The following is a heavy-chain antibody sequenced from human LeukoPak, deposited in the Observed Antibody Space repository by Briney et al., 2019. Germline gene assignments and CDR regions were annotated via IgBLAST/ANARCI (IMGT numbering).Heavy chain of an antibody. Sequence: SCKASGFTFSSYGMHWVRQAPGKGLEWVALILYDGSNKYYADSVKGRFTISRDNSKNTLYLQMNSLRAEDTAVYYCAKIGPAYCGGDCYLGNWGQGTLVTVSS. CDR2: ILYDGSNK. D-gene: IGHD2-21*02. J-gene: IGHJ4*02. V-gene: IGHV3-30*18. CDR1: GFTFSSYG. CDR3: AKIGPAYCGGDCYLGN.